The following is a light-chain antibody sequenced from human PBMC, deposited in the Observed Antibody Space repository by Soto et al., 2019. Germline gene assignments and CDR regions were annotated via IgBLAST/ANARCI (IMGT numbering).Light chain of an antibody. J-gene: IGLJ2*01. CDR1: TSNVGTYT. CDR2: TNT. CDR3: AAWDDSLNIPV. V-gene: IGLV1-44*01. Sequence: QSALTQPRSVSGSPGQSVTISCSGSTSNVGTYTVDWYQQVPGAAPKLLIYTNTERPSGVPDRFSGSKSGTSASLAISGLQSEDEADYYCAAWDDSLNIPVFGGGTKLTVL.